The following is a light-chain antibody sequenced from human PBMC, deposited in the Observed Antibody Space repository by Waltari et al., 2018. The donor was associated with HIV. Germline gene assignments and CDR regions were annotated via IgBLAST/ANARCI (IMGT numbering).Light chain of an antibody. J-gene: IGLJ1*01. Sequence: QSVLTPPPSVSGAPGQRITISCPGRTSHLGAGFAVPRYQHLPGKAPKVLIYGNTNRPSGVPDRFSGSKSGTSASLAITGLQADDEGDYYCQSYDSSLRGHVFGSGTKVAV. CDR1: TSHLGAGFA. CDR3: QSYDSSLRGHV. CDR2: GNT. V-gene: IGLV1-40*01.